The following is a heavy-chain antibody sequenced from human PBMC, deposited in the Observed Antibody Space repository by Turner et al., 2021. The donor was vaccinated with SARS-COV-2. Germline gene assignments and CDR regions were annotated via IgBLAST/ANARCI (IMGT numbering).Heavy chain of an antibody. Sequence: EVQLVESGGGLVQPWGSRRLSCAASGFALSSSWMNWVRQAPGKGLEWVATINDAGSEEYYVGSVKGRFIISRDNAKNSMYLQMNSLRAEDTAVYYCARSSFRMYFAHWGQGTLVTVSS. V-gene: IGHV3-7*01. CDR2: INDAGSEE. D-gene: IGHD2-2*01. J-gene: IGHJ4*02. CDR1: GFALSSSW. CDR3: ARSSFRMYFAH.